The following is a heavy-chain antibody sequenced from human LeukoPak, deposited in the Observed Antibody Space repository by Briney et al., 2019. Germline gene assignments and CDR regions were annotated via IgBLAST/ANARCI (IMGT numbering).Heavy chain of an antibody. Sequence: GGSLRLSCAASGFTFSSYWMSWVRQAPGKGLEWVANIKQDGSEKYYVDSVKGRFTISRDNAKNSLYLQMNSLRAEDTAVYYCASSGWYSYYYYYYMDVWGKGTTSPSP. J-gene: IGHJ6*03. CDR2: IKQDGSEK. CDR3: ASSGWYSYYYYYYMDV. CDR1: GFTFSSYW. V-gene: IGHV3-7*01. D-gene: IGHD6-19*01.